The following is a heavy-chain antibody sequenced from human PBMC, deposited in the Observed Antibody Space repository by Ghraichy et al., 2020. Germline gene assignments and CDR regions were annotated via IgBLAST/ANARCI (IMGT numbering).Heavy chain of an antibody. CDR3: GKDGTTMEGNYYYYGMDV. V-gene: IGHV3-30*18. Sequence: GGSLRLSCVVSGFTFSSYGMHWVLQAPGKGLEWVALISYDGSNKYYADSVKGRFTISRDNSKNTLFLEMNSLRPEDTAVYYCGKDGTTMEGNYYYYGMDVWGQGTTVTVSS. CDR2: ISYDGSNK. CDR1: GFTFSSYG. D-gene: IGHD4-11*01. J-gene: IGHJ6*02.